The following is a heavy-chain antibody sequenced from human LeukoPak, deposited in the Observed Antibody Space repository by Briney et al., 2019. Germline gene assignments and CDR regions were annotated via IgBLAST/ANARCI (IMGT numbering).Heavy chain of an antibody. CDR1: GGSTSSYY. V-gene: IGHV4-59*01. D-gene: IGHD2-15*01. J-gene: IGHJ5*02. Sequence: PSETLSLTCTVSGGSTSSYYWSWIRQPPGKGLEWIGYIYYSGSTNYNPSLKSRVTISVDTSKNQFSLKLSSVTAADTAVYYCARDFRPLLFLNWFDPWGQGTLVTVSS. CDR2: IYYSGST. CDR3: ARDFRPLLFLNWFDP.